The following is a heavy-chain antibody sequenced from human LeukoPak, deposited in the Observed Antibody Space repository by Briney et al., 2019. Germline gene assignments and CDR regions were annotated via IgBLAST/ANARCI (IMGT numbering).Heavy chain of an antibody. J-gene: IGHJ4*02. V-gene: IGHV4-34*01. D-gene: IGHD1-26*01. CDR2: INHSGST. CDR3: ARTSSGSYYGIDFDY. Sequence: SETLSLTCAVYGGSFSGYYWSWIRQPPGKGLEWIGEINHSGSTNYNPSLKSRVTLSVDTSKNQFSLKLTSVTAADTAVYYCARTSSGSYYGIDFDYWGQGTLVTVSS. CDR1: GGSFSGYY.